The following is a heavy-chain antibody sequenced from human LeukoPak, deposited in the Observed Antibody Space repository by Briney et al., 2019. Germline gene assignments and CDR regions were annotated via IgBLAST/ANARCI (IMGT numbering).Heavy chain of an antibody. J-gene: IGHJ4*02. V-gene: IGHV3-30-3*01. CDR1: GFTFSSYA. CDR2: ISYDGSNK. D-gene: IGHD2-8*01. Sequence: GGSLRLSCAASGFTFSSYAMHWVRQAPGKGLEWVAVISYDGSNKYYADSVKGRFTISRDNSKNTLYLQMNSLRAEDTAVYYCARDRCTNGVCYYFDYWGQGTLVTVS. CDR3: ARDRCTNGVCYYFDY.